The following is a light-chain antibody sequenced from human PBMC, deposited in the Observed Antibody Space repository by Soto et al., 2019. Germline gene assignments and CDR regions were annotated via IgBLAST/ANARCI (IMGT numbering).Light chain of an antibody. J-gene: IGKJ4*01. Sequence: DIPMTQSPSSLSASVGDRVTITCRASQSISSYLNWYQQKPGKAPKLLIYAASSLQSGVPSRFSGSGSGTDFTLTSSSLQPEDVATYYCQQSYSTPLTFGGGTKVEIK. CDR1: QSISSY. V-gene: IGKV1-39*01. CDR2: AAS. CDR3: QQSYSTPLT.